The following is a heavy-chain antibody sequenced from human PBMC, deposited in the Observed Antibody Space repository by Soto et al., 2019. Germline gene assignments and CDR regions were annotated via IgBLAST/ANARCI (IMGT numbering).Heavy chain of an antibody. V-gene: IGHV3-7*01. Sequence: EVQLVESGGGLVQPGGSLRLSCVDSGFTFSSYWMSWVRQAPMKGLEWVGNIKQDGSEENYVDSVKGRFTISRDNAKNSMYLQMNSLRVEYSDVYYCARIAASGRGWDVWGQGTTVIVSS. D-gene: IGHD6-13*01. CDR1: GFTFSSYW. CDR3: ARIAASGRGWDV. J-gene: IGHJ6*02. CDR2: IKQDGSEE.